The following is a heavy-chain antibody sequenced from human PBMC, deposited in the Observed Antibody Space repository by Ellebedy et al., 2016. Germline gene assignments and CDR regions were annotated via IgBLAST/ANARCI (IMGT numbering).Heavy chain of an antibody. J-gene: IGHJ3*01. CDR1: GYTFTSYG. CDR3: ARRYCTNGVCVRGGDAFDL. Sequence: ASVKVSCKTSGYTFTSYGMSWVRQAPGHGLERMGWITTYEGNTNYAQNLQGRVTMTTDTSTGTVYMELRSLISDDTAVYYCARRYCTNGVCVRGGDAFDLWGQGTMVTVSS. V-gene: IGHV1-18*04. CDR2: ITTYEGNT. D-gene: IGHD2-8*01.